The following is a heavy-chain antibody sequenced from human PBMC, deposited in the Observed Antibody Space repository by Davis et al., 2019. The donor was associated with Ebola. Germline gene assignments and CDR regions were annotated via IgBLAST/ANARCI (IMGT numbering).Heavy chain of an antibody. V-gene: IGHV4-31*11. J-gene: IGHJ3*01. D-gene: IGHD5-24*01. Sequence: PSETLSLTCVVSGGSITDSEYFWTWVRQPPGGGLEWLGFSHYDGDTHYTPSLRSRLSISVDTSRNFISLKLTSMTTADTAVYFCARSVGTATPTRGAFEVWGQGTSVIVSS. CDR1: GGSITDSEYF. CDR2: SHYDGDT. CDR3: ARSVGTATPTRGAFEV.